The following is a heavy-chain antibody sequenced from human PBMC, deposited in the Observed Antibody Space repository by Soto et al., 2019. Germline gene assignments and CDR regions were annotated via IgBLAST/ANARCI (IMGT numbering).Heavy chain of an antibody. J-gene: IGHJ6*02. Sequence: SQTLSLTCAISGDSVSSNSAAWNWIRQSPSRGLEWLGRTYYRSKWYNDYAVSVKSRITINPDTSKNQFSLQLNSVTPEDMAVYYCARGSRYSYGQDYYYGMDVWGQGTTVTVSS. D-gene: IGHD5-18*01. CDR2: TYYRSKWYN. CDR1: GDSVSSNSAA. V-gene: IGHV6-1*01. CDR3: ARGSRYSYGQDYYYGMDV.